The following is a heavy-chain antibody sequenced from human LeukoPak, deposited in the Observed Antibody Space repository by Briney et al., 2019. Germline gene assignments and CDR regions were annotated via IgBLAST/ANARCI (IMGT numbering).Heavy chain of an antibody. V-gene: IGHV4-61*02. CDR1: GDSMSSGTNY. D-gene: IGHD2-15*01. CDR2: VHASGST. J-gene: IGHJ4*02. Sequence: PSETLSLTCTVSGDSMSSGTNYWSWIRQPAGKGLEWIGRVHASGSTNYNPSLKGRVTISVDTSKNQLSLRLSSVSAADTALYFCARDDRIVKGFDYWGQGTLVTVSS. CDR3: ARDDRIVKGFDY.